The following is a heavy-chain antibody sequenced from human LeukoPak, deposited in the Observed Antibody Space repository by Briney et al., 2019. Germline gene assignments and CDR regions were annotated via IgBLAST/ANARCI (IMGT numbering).Heavy chain of an antibody. CDR2: MKPDGSEK. J-gene: IGHJ4*02. V-gene: IGHV3-7*01. CDR3: ARDGY. Sequence: GGSLRLSCEASGFIFSDYWMSWVRQAPGKGLEWVANMKPDGSEKYYVDSVKGRFTISRDNAKNSLYLQMNSLRAEDTAVYYCARDGYWGQGTLVTVSS. CDR1: GFIFSDYW.